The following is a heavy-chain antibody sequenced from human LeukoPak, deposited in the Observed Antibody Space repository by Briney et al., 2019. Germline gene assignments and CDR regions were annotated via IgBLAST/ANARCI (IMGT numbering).Heavy chain of an antibody. J-gene: IGHJ6*03. Sequence: SETLSLTCTVSGGSISSSSYYWSWIRQPPGKGLEWIGYIYYSGNTNYNPSLKSRVTISVDTSKNQFSLKLSSVTAADTAVYYCARVEVAATKAGDYYYYMDVWGKATTVTVSS. CDR3: ARVEVAATKAGDYYYYMDV. CDR2: IYYSGNT. CDR1: GGSISSSSYY. V-gene: IGHV4-61*01. D-gene: IGHD2-15*01.